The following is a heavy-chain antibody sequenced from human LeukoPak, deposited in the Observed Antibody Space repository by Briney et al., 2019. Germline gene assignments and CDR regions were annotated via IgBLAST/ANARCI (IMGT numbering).Heavy chain of an antibody. J-gene: IGHJ5*02. Sequence: GGSLRLSCAASGFTFSSYSMSWVRQGPGKGLEWVSSISGSGGSTYYADSVKGRFTISRDNSKNTLYLLMNSLRAEDTAIYYCARGGYYGSVYKTRPFDPWGQGTLVTVSS. CDR1: GFTFSSYS. CDR2: ISGSGGST. D-gene: IGHD3-10*01. CDR3: ARGGYYGSVYKTRPFDP. V-gene: IGHV3-23*01.